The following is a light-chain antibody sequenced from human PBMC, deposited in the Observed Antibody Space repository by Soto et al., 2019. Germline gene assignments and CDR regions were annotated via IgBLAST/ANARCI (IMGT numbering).Light chain of an antibody. J-gene: IGKJ5*01. Sequence: DLKMTKSPSSLSASVGYRVAITCEASEDITNYLQWYQQKQGRAPRLLLYDASSLETGVPSRFSGSGSGTDFTLTISSLQPEDVATYYCQQYYHLPITFGQGTRLEIK. V-gene: IGKV1-33*01. CDR1: EDITNY. CDR2: DAS. CDR3: QQYYHLPIT.